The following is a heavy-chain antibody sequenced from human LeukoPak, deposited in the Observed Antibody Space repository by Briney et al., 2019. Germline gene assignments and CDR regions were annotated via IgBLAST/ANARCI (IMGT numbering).Heavy chain of an antibody. V-gene: IGHV1-18*01. D-gene: IGHD3-9*01. Sequence: ASVKVSCKASGYTFTSYGISWVRQAPGQGLEWMGWISAYNGNTNYAQKLQGRVTMTTDTSTGTAYMELRSLRSDDTAVYYCARGGLLRFFDWLLPRNTNFDYWGQGTLVTVSS. CDR1: GYTFTSYG. CDR3: ARGGLLRFFDWLLPRNTNFDY. J-gene: IGHJ4*02. CDR2: ISAYNGNT.